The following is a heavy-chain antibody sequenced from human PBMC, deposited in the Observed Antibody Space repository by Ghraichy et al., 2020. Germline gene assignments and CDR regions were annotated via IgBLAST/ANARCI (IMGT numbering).Heavy chain of an antibody. J-gene: IGHJ3*01. Sequence: GESLNISCAASGFTFHTYAMNWVRQAPGEGLEWVSGISGGADATYYVGSVKGRFTISRDNSKNTLYLHLNNLRAEDTAVYYCARAGDYLYGAFDVWGQGTLVTVSS. D-gene: IGHD4-17*01. CDR1: GFTFHTYA. CDR3: ARAGDYLYGAFDV. V-gene: IGHV3-23*01. CDR2: ISGGADAT.